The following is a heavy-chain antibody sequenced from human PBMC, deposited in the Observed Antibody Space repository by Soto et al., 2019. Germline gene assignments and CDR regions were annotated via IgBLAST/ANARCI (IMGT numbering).Heavy chain of an antibody. CDR3: ARGMTPPGAPAWYYFDS. V-gene: IGHV4-4*07. CDR2: FSLSGTT. J-gene: IGHJ4*02. Sequence: QVQLQESGPGPMKPSETLSLTCSVSGASIAGSSYWSWIRQPAGKGLEWIGRFSLSGTTNYSPSLRSRVTMSADVSKNQFSLRLTSVTAADTALYYCARGMTPPGAPAWYYFDSWGQGTLVTVSS. CDR1: GASIAGSSY. D-gene: IGHD2-8*02.